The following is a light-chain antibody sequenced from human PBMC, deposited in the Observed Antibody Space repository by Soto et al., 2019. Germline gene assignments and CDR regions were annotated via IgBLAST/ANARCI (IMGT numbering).Light chain of an antibody. J-gene: IGLJ1*01. CDR1: SSNIGADFD. CDR3: QSYGSGLSGYV. Sequence: QSVLTQPPSVSGAPGQRGTISFTGSSSNIGADFDVLWYQQLPGTAPSLLIFGHSNRPSGVPDRFSGSKSGTSASLAITGLQAEDVADYYCQSYGSGLSGYVFGAGTKLTGL. CDR2: GHS. V-gene: IGLV1-40*01.